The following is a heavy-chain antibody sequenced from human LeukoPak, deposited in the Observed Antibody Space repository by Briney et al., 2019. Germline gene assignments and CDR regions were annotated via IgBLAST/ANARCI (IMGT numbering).Heavy chain of an antibody. D-gene: IGHD3-22*01. V-gene: IGHV4-34*01. CDR2: INHRGRT. CDR1: GGSFSGYY. Sequence: SETLSLTCAVYGGSFSGYYWSRVRQTPGKGLEWIGEINHRGRTNYNPSLKSRVTISVDTSKNHFSLKLSSVTAADTAVYYCARVVYSYDSSGIDYWGQGTLVPVSS. J-gene: IGHJ4*02. CDR3: ARVVYSYDSSGIDY.